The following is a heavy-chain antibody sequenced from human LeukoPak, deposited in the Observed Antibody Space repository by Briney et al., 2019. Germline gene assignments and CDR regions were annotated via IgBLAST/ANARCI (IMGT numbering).Heavy chain of an antibody. D-gene: IGHD3-3*01. Sequence: GGSLRLSCEASGFTFSTYAMNWVRQAPGKGLEWVSHISSGSATTFYADSVKGRFTISRDNTRNSLSLQMNSLRAEDTAVYYCARDDDFWSGYDAFDIWGQGTMVTVSS. CDR1: GFTFSTYA. V-gene: IGHV3-48*04. J-gene: IGHJ3*02. CDR3: ARDDDFWSGYDAFDI. CDR2: ISSGSATT.